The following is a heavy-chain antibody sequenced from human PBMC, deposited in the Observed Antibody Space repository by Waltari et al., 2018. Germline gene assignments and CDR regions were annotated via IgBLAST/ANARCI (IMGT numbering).Heavy chain of an antibody. V-gene: IGHV4-34*01. Sequence: QVQLQQWGAGLLKPSETLSLTCAVYGGSFSGYYWSWIRQPPGKGLEWIGEINHSGSTNYNPSLKSRVTISVDTSKNQFSLKLSSVTAADTAVYYCARVGLITMIVAGFDYWGQGTLVTVSS. CDR1: GGSFSGYY. D-gene: IGHD3-22*01. CDR2: INHSGST. J-gene: IGHJ4*02. CDR3: ARVGLITMIVAGFDY.